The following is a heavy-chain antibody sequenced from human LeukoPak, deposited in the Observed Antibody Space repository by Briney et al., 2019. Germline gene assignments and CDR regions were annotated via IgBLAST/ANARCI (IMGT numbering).Heavy chain of an antibody. J-gene: IGHJ4*02. CDR2: IDYSGST. V-gene: IGHV4-30-4*01. Sequence: PSQTLSLTCTVSGGSISSGDFYWSWIRQPPGKGLEWIGYIDYSGSTYTNPSLKTRVTISVDTSKNQCSLKLSSVTAADTAVYYCARAGTNWLAFDYWGQGTLVTVSS. CDR1: GGSISSGDFY. CDR3: ARAGTNWLAFDY. D-gene: IGHD1-1*01.